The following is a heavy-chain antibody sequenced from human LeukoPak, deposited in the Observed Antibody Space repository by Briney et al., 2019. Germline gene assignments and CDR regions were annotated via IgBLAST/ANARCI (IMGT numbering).Heavy chain of an antibody. J-gene: IGHJ4*02. V-gene: IGHV4-30-4*07. D-gene: IGHD3-3*01. CDR2: IYYSGST. CDR1: GGSISSGGYS. Sequence: PSETLSLTCAVSGGSISSGGYSWSWIRQPPGKGLEWIGYIYYSGSTYYNPSLKSRVTISVDTSKNQFSLKLSSVTAADTAVYYCARTHRYYDFWSGKMGYYFDYWGQGTLVTVSS. CDR3: ARTHRYYDFWSGKMGYYFDY.